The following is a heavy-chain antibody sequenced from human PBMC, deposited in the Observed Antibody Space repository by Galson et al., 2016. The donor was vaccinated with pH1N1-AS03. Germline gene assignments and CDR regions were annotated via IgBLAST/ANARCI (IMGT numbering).Heavy chain of an antibody. CDR1: AYIFGNYW. J-gene: IGHJ5*01. Sequence: GAEVKKPGESLKISCRASAYIFGNYWFAWVRQMPGKGLEWMGIMYPANSDIRYSPSFQGQVTTSADTSINTVFLEWNSLRASDTAIYYCARRVSLTGRAFDSWGRGTQVTVSS. CDR2: MYPANSDI. CDR3: ARRVSLTGRAFDS. V-gene: IGHV5-51*01. D-gene: IGHD3-9*01.